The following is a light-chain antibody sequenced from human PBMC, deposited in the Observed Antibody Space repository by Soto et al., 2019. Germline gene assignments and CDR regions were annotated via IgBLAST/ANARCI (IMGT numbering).Light chain of an antibody. J-gene: IGKJ3*01. V-gene: IGKV3-15*01. Sequence: EIVMTQSPATLSVSPGERATLSCRASQSVSSNLAWYQQKPGQAPRLLIYGASTRATGIPDRFSGSGSGTEFTLTISSLLSEDFAVYYCQQYNNWPGTFGPGTKVDIK. CDR2: GAS. CDR1: QSVSSN. CDR3: QQYNNWPGT.